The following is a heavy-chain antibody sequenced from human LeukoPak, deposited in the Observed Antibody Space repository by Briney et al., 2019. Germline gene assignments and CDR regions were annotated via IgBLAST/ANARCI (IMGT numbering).Heavy chain of an antibody. D-gene: IGHD6-13*01. CDR1: GYTFTSYG. V-gene: IGHV1-18*01. Sequence: EASVKVSCKASGYTFTSYGISWVRQAPGQGLEWMGWIGAYNGNTNYAQKLQGRVTMTTDTSTSTAYMELRSLRSDDTAVYYCARDGRGLVAAAGNDYWGQGTLVTVSS. CDR2: IGAYNGNT. J-gene: IGHJ4*02. CDR3: ARDGRGLVAAAGNDY.